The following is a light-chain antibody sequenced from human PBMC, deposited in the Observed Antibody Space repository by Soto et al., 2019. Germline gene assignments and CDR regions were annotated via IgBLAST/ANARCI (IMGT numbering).Light chain of an antibody. CDR1: QGVSRK. J-gene: IGKJ3*01. CDR3: QHNNNWPPEGT. Sequence: EIVMTQSPATLSVAPGERVTFSCRASQGVSRKLAWYQHKPGQAPRLLISGASTGATGIPARFSGSGSGTQFTLTISSLQSEDFGIYYCQHNNNWPPEGTFGPGTKVDIK. CDR2: GAS. V-gene: IGKV3-15*01.